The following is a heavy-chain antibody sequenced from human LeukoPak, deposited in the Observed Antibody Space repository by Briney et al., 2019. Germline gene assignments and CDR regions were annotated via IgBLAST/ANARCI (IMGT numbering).Heavy chain of an antibody. CDR1: VCFISSHY. CDR3: VRVVPAARFGMDV. CDR2: IYSSGGT. Sequence: PSETLSLTCTVCVCFISSHYWSWIRQPPGKGLEWVGYIYSSGGTNYNPSLKSRVTISGDTSKNQFSLRLSSVTAADTDVYYCVRVVPAARFGMDVWGQGTTVTVSS. J-gene: IGHJ6*02. D-gene: IGHD2-2*01. V-gene: IGHV4-59*11.